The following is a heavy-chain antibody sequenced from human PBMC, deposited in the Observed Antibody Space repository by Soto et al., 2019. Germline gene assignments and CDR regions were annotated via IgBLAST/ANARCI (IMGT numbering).Heavy chain of an antibody. V-gene: IGHV3-23*01. CDR1: GFTFSSYA. CDR2: VSGSGGST. Sequence: PGGSLRLSCAASGFTFSSYAMSWVRQAPGKGLEWISAVSGSGGSTYYADSVKGRFTISRDNSKDTLYLQMNNLRAEDTAVYYCAKPPDYNWIDYWGQGNLVTVSS. J-gene: IGHJ5*01. D-gene: IGHD3-10*01. CDR3: AKPPDYNWIDY.